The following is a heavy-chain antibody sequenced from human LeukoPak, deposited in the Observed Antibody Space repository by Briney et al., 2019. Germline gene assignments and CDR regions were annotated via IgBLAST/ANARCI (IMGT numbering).Heavy chain of an antibody. Sequence: GGSLRLSCAASGFTFSSYAMSWVRQAPGKGLEWVSAISGSGGSTYYADSVKGRFTISRDNSKNTLYLQMNSLRAEDTAVYYCARAAYYDFWSGYHHYYYYMDVWGKGTTVTVSS. J-gene: IGHJ6*03. V-gene: IGHV3-23*01. CDR3: ARAAYYDFWSGYHHYYYYMDV. D-gene: IGHD3-3*01. CDR2: ISGSGGST. CDR1: GFTFSSYA.